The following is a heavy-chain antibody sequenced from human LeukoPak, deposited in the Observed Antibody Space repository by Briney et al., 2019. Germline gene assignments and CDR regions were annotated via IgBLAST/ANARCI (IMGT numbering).Heavy chain of an antibody. J-gene: IGHJ4*02. CDR1: GFTVSSNY. D-gene: IGHD1-1*01. CDR2: IYSGGST. Sequence: GGSLRLSCAASGFTVSSNYMSWVRQAPGKGLEWVSVIYSGGSTYYADSVKGRFTISRDNSKNTLYLQMNSLRAEDTAVYYCARYRDDWNDDHFDYWGQGTLVTVSS. CDR3: ARYRDDWNDDHFDY. V-gene: IGHV3-53*01.